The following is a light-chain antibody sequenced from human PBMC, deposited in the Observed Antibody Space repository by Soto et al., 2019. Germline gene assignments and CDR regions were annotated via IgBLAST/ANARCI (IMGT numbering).Light chain of an antibody. CDR2: DAS. V-gene: IGKV3-11*01. J-gene: IGKJ5*01. CDR3: QQRSNWPPLT. Sequence: EIVLTQSPATLSLSPGERATLSCRASQSVSSYLAWYQQKPGKAPRLLIYDASNRATGIPARFSGSGSGTDFTLTISSLEPEDFAVYSCQQRSNWPPLTFGQGTRLEIK. CDR1: QSVSSY.